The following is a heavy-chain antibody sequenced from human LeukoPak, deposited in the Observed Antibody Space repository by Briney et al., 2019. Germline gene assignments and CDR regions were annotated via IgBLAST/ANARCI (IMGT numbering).Heavy chain of an antibody. J-gene: IGHJ4*02. D-gene: IGHD2-15*01. CDR1: GFTFSSSA. CDR2: ISNNGGYT. Sequence: GGSLRLSCAASGFTFSSSAMSWVRQAPGKGLEWVSAISNNGGYTYYADSVQGRFTISTDNSKSTLCLQMNSLRAEDTAVYYCAKQLGYCSDGSCYFPYWGQGTLVTVSS. CDR3: AKQLGYCSDGSCYFPY. V-gene: IGHV3-23*01.